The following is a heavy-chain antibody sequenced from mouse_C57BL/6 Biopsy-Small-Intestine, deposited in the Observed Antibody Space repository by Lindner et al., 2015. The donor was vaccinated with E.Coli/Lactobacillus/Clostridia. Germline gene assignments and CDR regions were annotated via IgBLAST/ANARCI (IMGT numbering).Heavy chain of an antibody. CDR1: DFNIKDCY. D-gene: IGHD4-1*02. CDR2: IDPEDGGT. CDR3: VRSTGYYNMDY. V-gene: IGHV14-2*01. Sequence: VQLQESGAALVKPGASVKLSCTVSDFNIKDCYMHWVKQRTEQGLEWIGRIDPEDGGTKYVPKFLGKATMTTDISSNTAYLQLSSLTSEDTAVYYCVRSTGYYNMDYWGQGTSVTVSS. J-gene: IGHJ4*01.